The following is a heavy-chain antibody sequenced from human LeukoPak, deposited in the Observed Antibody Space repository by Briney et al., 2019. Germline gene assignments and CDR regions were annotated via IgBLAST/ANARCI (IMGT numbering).Heavy chain of an antibody. Sequence: GGSLRLSCAASGFTFSNNAMHWVRQAPGKGLVWVSRINRDGSSTSYADSVKGRFTISRDNAKNTLYLQMNSLRAEDTAVYYCARGGGYSYGSFDYWGQGTLVTVSS. D-gene: IGHD5-18*01. J-gene: IGHJ4*02. CDR2: INRDGSST. V-gene: IGHV3-74*01. CDR1: GFTFSNNA. CDR3: ARGGGYSYGSFDY.